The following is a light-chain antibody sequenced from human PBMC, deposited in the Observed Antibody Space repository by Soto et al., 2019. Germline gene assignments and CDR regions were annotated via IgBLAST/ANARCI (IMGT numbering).Light chain of an antibody. Sequence: EIVLPKYPDPRSLSPGERSTLSCMASQSVKTFLVWYQQRPGQAPRLLIYDASHRAAGIPARFSGSGFGTDFTLTISSLEPEDAAVYYCQQRSNGPPITFGQGTRLEIK. CDR2: DAS. CDR3: QQRSNGPPIT. V-gene: IGKV3-11*01. CDR1: QSVKTF. J-gene: IGKJ5*01.